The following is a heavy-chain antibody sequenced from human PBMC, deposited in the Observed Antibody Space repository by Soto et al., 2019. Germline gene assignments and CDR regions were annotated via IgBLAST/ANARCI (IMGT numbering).Heavy chain of an antibody. Sequence: PETLSLTCAVYGGSFSGYYWSWFRQPPGKGLEWIGEINHSGSTNYNPSLKSRVTISVDTSKNQFSLKLSSVTAADTAVYYCARMVLVGYSISSVGYSYYAMDFPGQATTVTAS. CDR3: ARMVLVGYSISSVGYSYYAMDF. J-gene: IGHJ6*02. D-gene: IGHD6-6*01. V-gene: IGHV4-34*01. CDR1: GGSFSGYY. CDR2: INHSGST.